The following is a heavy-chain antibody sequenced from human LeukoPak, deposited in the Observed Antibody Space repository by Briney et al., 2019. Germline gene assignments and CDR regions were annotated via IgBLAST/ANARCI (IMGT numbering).Heavy chain of an antibody. D-gene: IGHD3-22*01. J-gene: IGHJ4*02. V-gene: IGHV1-8*01. Sequence: ASVKVSCKASGYTFTSYDINWVRQATGQGLEWMGWMNPNSGNTGYAQKFQGRVTMTRNTSISTAYMELSSLRSEDTAVYYCARDDYYDSSGYQTLPDYWGQGTLVTVSS. CDR2: MNPNSGNT. CDR1: GYTFTSYD. CDR3: ARDDYYDSSGYQTLPDY.